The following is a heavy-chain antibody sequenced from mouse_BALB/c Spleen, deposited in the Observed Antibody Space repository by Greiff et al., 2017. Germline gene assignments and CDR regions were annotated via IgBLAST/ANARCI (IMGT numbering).Heavy chain of an antibody. CDR3: ARHGPYGSRTDYFDY. J-gene: IGHJ2*01. D-gene: IGHD1-1*01. Sequence: EVQLVESGGDLVKPGGSLKLSCAASGFTFSSYGMPWVRQTPDKRLEWVATISSGGSYTYYPASVKGRFTIPRDNAKNTLYLQMSSLKSEDTAMYYCARHGPYGSRTDYFDYWGQGTTLTVSS. CDR2: ISSGGSYT. V-gene: IGHV5-6*01. CDR1: GFTFSSYG.